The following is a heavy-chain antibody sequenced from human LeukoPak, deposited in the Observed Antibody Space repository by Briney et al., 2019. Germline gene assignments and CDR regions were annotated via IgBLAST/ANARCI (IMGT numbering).Heavy chain of an antibody. V-gene: IGHV4-34*01. CDR2: INHSGNT. D-gene: IGHD3-22*01. J-gene: IGHJ3*02. CDR1: GGSFSGYY. CDR3: AREPYFYDSSGYPHLDAFDI. Sequence: PSETLSLTCAVYGGSFSGYYWSWIRQPPGQGLEWIGEINHSGNTNYHPSLKSRVTMSVDTSKNQFSLRLSSVTAADTAVYYCAREPYFYDSSGYPHLDAFDIWGQGTMVTVSS.